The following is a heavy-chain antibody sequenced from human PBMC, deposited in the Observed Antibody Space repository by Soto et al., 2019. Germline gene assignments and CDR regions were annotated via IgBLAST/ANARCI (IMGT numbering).Heavy chain of an antibody. J-gene: IGHJ4*02. CDR1: GFTFSSYW. Sequence: GGSLRLSCAASGFTFSSYWMNWVRQAPGKGLVWVSRINSDGSRTSYADSAKGRFTISRDNAKNTVYLQMNSLRAEDTAVYYCARGDGDYYDGNGYLGRHWGQGTLVTVSS. CDR3: ARGDGDYYDGNGYLGRH. CDR2: INSDGSRT. V-gene: IGHV3-74*01. D-gene: IGHD3-22*01.